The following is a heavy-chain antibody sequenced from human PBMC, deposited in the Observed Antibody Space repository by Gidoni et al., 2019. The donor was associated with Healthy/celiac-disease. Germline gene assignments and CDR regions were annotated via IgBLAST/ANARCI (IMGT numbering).Heavy chain of an antibody. Sequence: QVQLVQSGAEVKKPGASVKVSCKASGYTFTSHYMHWVRQAPGQGLEWMGIINPSGGSTSYAQKFQGRVTMTRDTSTSTVYMELSSLRSEDTAVYYCARDGVPAATGYYYMDVWGKGTTVTVSS. CDR3: ARDGVPAATGYYYMDV. D-gene: IGHD2-2*01. CDR2: INPSGGST. CDR1: GYTFTSHY. V-gene: IGHV1-46*01. J-gene: IGHJ6*03.